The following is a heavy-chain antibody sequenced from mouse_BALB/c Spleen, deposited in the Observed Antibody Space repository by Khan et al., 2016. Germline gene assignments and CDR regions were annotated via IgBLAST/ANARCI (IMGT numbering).Heavy chain of an antibody. CDR1: GFSLTNYG. V-gene: IGHV2-5*01. CDR2: IWRGGGT. Sequence: QVQLKQSGPGLVQPSQSLSITCTVSGFSLTNYGVHWVRQSPVKGLEWLEVIWRGGGTDYNTVFMSRLNITTDNSKSQVFFKMNSRQPDDSTIYYCAKAGLAYWGQGTLVTVSA. J-gene: IGHJ3*01. CDR3: AKAGLAY.